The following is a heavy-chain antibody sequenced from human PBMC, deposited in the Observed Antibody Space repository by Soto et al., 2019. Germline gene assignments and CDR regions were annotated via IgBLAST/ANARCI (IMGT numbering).Heavy chain of an antibody. V-gene: IGHV3-30*03. Sequence: QVQLVESGGGVVQPGRSLRLSCAASGLTFSHYGIHWVRQAPGKGLEWLAVISYDGSNTHYADSVKVRFTVSRDNSKNPLYLQMNSLRAEDTAVYFCARYSGKYQGPIDYWGQGTLVTVSS. CDR1: GLTFSHYG. J-gene: IGHJ4*02. D-gene: IGHD1-26*01. CDR2: ISYDGSNT. CDR3: ARYSGKYQGPIDY.